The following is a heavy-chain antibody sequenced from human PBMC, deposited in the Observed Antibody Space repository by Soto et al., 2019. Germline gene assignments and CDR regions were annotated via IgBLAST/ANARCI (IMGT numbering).Heavy chain of an antibody. V-gene: IGHV4-39*01. D-gene: IGHD2-2*01. Sequence: QLQLQESGPGLVKPSETLSLTCTVSGGSISSSSYYWGWIRQPPGKGLEWIGSTYYSGSPYYNPSLKSRVTISVDTSKNQFSLKLSSVTAADTAVYSCARRFKEYPLLLPSENWFDPWGQGTLVTVSS. CDR1: GGSISSSSYY. CDR2: TYYSGSP. J-gene: IGHJ5*02. CDR3: ARRFKEYPLLLPSENWFDP.